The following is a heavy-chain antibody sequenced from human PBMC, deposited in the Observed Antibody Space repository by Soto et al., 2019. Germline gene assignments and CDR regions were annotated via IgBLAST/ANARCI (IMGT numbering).Heavy chain of an antibody. D-gene: IGHD5-12*01. CDR2: ISGSGGST. J-gene: IGHJ4*02. CDR3: AKDRRGYSGYVNGEFDY. Sequence: WGSLRLSCAASGFTCSSYAMSWVRQAPGKGLEWVSAISGSGGSTYYADSVKGRFTISRDNSKNTLYLQMNSLRAEDTAVYYCAKDRRGYSGYVNGEFDYWGQGTLVTVSS. V-gene: IGHV3-23*01. CDR1: GFTCSSYA.